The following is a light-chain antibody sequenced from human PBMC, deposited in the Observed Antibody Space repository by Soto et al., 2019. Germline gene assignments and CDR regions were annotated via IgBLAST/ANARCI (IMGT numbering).Light chain of an antibody. V-gene: IGKV3-20*01. J-gene: IGKJ5*01. CDR2: GAS. Sequence: EIVLTQSPGTLSLSPGERATLSCRASQSVSSSYLAWYQQKPGQAPRLLIYGASGRATGIPDRFSGSGSGTDFTLTISRLEAEDFAVYYCQQYGSSLPVTFGQGTRLEIK. CDR1: QSVSSSY. CDR3: QQYGSSLPVT.